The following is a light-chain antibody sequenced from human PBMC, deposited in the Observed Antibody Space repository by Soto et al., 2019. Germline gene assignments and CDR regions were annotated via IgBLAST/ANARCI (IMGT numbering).Light chain of an antibody. Sequence: DIQMTQSPSTLSASVGDRVTITSLASQSISSWLAWYQQKPGKAPKLLIYDASSLESGVPSRFSGSGSGTEFTLTSSSLQPDDFATYYCQQYNSYWTFGQGTKVDIK. CDR2: DAS. V-gene: IGKV1-5*01. CDR3: QQYNSYWT. J-gene: IGKJ1*01. CDR1: QSISSW.